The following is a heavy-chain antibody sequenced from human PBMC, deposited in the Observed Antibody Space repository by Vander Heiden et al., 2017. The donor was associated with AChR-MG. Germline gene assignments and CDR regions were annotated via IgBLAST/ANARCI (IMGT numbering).Heavy chain of an antibody. CDR2: ISGSGGRT. CDR1: GLTFSNYA. CDR3: AKDSFPAFYDNNGYFED. V-gene: IGHV3-23*01. J-gene: IGHJ4*02. Sequence: EVQLLESGGGLLPPGGSLRLSCLASGLTFSNYAMSWVRQAPGKGLEWVSLISGSGGRTYYADSVKGRFTVSRDNSKNTLYLQMNSLRAEDTAIYYCAKDSFPAFYDNNGYFEDWGQGTLVTVSS. D-gene: IGHD3-22*01.